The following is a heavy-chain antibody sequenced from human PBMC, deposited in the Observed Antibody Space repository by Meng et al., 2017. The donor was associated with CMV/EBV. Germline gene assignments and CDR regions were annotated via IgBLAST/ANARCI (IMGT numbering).Heavy chain of an antibody. CDR1: GGTFSSYA. CDR3: ARDRTYYDFWSGYPLGY. V-gene: IGHV1-18*01. CDR2: ISAYNGNT. Sequence: ASVKVSCKASGGTFSSYAISWVRQAPGQGLEWMGWISAYNGNTNYVQKLQGRVTMTTDTSTSTAYMELRSLRSDDTAVYYCARDRTYYDFWSGYPLGYWGQGTLVTVSS. J-gene: IGHJ4*02. D-gene: IGHD3-3*01.